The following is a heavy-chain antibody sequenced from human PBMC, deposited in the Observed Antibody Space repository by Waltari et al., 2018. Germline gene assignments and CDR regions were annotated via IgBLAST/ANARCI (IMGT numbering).Heavy chain of an antibody. V-gene: IGHV3-53*01. J-gene: IGHJ4*02. CDR1: GFTLGPTF. CDR3: AKQSPSCTRGWYPLES. CDR2: IYSGGNT. Sequence: EVQLLESGGNWTKPGGSLRLSCAASGFTLGPTFSSWVRQAPGKGLEWVSIIYSGGNTYYAGSVKGRFTISRDNYKNMVYLEMNSLRAEDTAVYYCAKQSPSCTRGWYPLESWGPGTLVTVSP. D-gene: IGHD6-19*01.